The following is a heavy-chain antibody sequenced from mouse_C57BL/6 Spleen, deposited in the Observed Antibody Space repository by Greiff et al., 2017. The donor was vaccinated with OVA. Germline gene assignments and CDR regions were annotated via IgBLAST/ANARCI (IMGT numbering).Heavy chain of an antibody. J-gene: IGHJ1*03. V-gene: IGHV1-22*01. Sequence: VQLQQSGPELVKPGASVKMSCKASGYTFTDYNMHWVKQSHGKSLEWIGYINPNNGGTSYNQKFKGKATLTVNKSSSTAYMELRSLTSEDSAVYYGARSLGRDWYFDVWGTGTTVTVSS. CDR1: GYTFTDYN. CDR2: INPNNGGT. CDR3: ARSLGRDWYFDV. D-gene: IGHD4-1*01.